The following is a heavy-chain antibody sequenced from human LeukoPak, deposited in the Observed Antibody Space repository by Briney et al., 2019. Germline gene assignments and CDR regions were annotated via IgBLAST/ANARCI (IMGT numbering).Heavy chain of an antibody. CDR2: ISAYNGDT. D-gene: IGHD2-2*01. CDR3: ARDVHCSSTSCFVGLDN. CDR1: GYTFTNFG. V-gene: IGHV1-18*01. Sequence: RASVKVSCKASGYTFTNFGINWVRQAPGQGLEWMGWISAYNGDTNYAQKVQGRVTMTTDSSTSTAYMELRSLRSDDTAMYYCARDVHCSSTSCFVGLDNWGQGTLVTVSS. J-gene: IGHJ4*02.